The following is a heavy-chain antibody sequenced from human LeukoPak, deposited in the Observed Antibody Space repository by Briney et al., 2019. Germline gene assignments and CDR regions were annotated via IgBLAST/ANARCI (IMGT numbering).Heavy chain of an antibody. CDR1: GFTFSSYG. V-gene: IGHV3-23*01. J-gene: IGHJ3*02. CDR3: AKADGIAAAGNDAFVI. D-gene: IGHD6-13*01. CDR2: ISGSGGST. Sequence: GGTLRLSCAASGFTFSSYGMSWVRQVPGKGLEWVSAISGSGGSTYYADSVKGRFTISRDNSKNTLYLQMNSLRAEDTAVYYCAKADGIAAAGNDAFVIWGQGTMVTVSS.